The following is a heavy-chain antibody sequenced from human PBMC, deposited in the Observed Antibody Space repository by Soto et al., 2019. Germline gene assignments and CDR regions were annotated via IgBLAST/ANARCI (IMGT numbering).Heavy chain of an antibody. CDR1: GFTCSSYA. D-gene: IGHD5-18*01. J-gene: IGHJ4*02. V-gene: IGHV3-30-3*01. CDR2: ISYDGSNK. Sequence: GGSLRLSWAAAGFTCSSYAMHRVRQAPGKGLEWVAVISYDGSNKYYADSVKGRFTISRDNSKNTLYLQMNSLRAEDTAVYYCAREGYSYGNQYYFDYWGQGTLVTVSS. CDR3: AREGYSYGNQYYFDY.